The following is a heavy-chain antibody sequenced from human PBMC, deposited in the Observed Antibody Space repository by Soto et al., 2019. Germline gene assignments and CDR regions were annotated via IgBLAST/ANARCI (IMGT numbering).Heavy chain of an antibody. D-gene: IGHD2-15*01. J-gene: IGHJ6*03. CDR3: ARGKGDYSHYYYYYMDV. CDR1: GGTFSSYA. CDR2: MNPNSGNT. V-gene: IGHV1-8*02. Sequence: ASVQVSCKASGGTFSSYAISWVRQATGQGLEWMGWMNPNSGNTGYAQKFQGRVTMTRNTSISTAYMELSSLRSEDTAVYYCARGKGDYSHYYYYYMDVWGKGTTVTVSS.